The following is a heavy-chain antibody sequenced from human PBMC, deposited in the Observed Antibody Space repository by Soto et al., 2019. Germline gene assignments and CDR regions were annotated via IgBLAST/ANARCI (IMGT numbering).Heavy chain of an antibody. CDR3: ARHYDFWSGYYPSVYYDYGMDV. Sequence: GGSLRLSCAASGFTFSSYSMNWVRQAPGKGLEWVSSISSSSSYIYYADSVKGRFTISRDNAKNSLYLQMNSLRAEDTAVYYCARHYDFWSGYYPSVYYDYGMDVWGQGTTVTVSS. D-gene: IGHD3-3*01. CDR2: ISSSSSYI. V-gene: IGHV3-21*01. CDR1: GFTFSSYS. J-gene: IGHJ6*02.